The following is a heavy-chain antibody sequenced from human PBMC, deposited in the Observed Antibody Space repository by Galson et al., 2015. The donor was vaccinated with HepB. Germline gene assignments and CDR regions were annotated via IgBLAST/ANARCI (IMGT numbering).Heavy chain of an antibody. Sequence: SVKVSCKASGGTFSSYAISWVRQAPGQGLEWMGGIIPIFGTANYAQKFQGRVTITADESTSTAYMELSSLRSEDTAVYYCAREDDNGVTGTTGAFGIWGQGTMVTVSS. CDR2: IIPIFGTA. CDR3: AREDDNGVTGTTGAFGI. J-gene: IGHJ3*02. V-gene: IGHV1-69*13. D-gene: IGHD1-7*01. CDR1: GGTFSSYA.